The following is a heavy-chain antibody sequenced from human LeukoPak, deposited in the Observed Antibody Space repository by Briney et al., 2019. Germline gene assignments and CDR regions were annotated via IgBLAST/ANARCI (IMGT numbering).Heavy chain of an antibody. Sequence: GGSLRLSCAASGFTFGNAWMSWVRQAPGKGLEWVGRIKSKTDGGTTDYAAPVKGRFTISRDDSKNTLYLQMNSLKTEDTAVYYCTTDTIVVVPAAAYYFDYWGQGTLVTVSS. D-gene: IGHD2-2*01. CDR2: IKSKTDGGTT. CDR1: GFTFGNAW. CDR3: TTDTIVVVPAAAYYFDY. V-gene: IGHV3-15*01. J-gene: IGHJ4*02.